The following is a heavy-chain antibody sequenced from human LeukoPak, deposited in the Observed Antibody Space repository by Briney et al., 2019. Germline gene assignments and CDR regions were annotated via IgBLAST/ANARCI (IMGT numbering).Heavy chain of an antibody. CDR2: IHTSGDT. D-gene: IGHD4-17*01. Sequence: GGSLSLSCAASGLTGSHNYVSWVRQAPGKGLEWVSAIHTSGDTCYADSVKGRFTISRDTSKNTLYLQINSLRVEDTAVYYCIVFGDSNHWGQGTLVTVSS. CDR3: IVFGDSNH. V-gene: IGHV3-53*01. CDR1: GLTGSHNY. J-gene: IGHJ1*01.